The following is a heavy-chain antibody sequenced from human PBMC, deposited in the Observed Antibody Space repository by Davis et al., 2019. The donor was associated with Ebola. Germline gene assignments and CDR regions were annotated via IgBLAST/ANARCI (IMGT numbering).Heavy chain of an antibody. J-gene: IGHJ6*02. V-gene: IGHV3-30-3*01. CDR1: GFTFSTSA. CDR2: ISYDGTNK. Sequence: PGGSLRLSCAASGFTFSTSAMHWVRQAPGKGLEWLAVISYDGTNKYYTDSVKGRFTISRDNSKNTLYLQMNSLRAEDTAVYYCAIDIVVVPAATYLYGMDVWGQGTTVTVSS. CDR3: AIDIVVVPAATYLYGMDV. D-gene: IGHD2-2*01.